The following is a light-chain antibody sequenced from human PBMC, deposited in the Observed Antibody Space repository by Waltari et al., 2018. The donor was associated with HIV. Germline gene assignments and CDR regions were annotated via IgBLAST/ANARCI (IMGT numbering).Light chain of an antibody. J-gene: IGLJ2*01. V-gene: IGLV3-25*03. CDR2: QDN. Sequence: SSALTQTPSVSVSPGQTATTTCSGEALPRQYDHWNHRREGKAPVLVIFQDNTRPSGIPERFSASSAGTVLTLTISGVQTEDEGDYYCQTTDRNGVVAFGGGTKVTVL. CDR1: ALPRQY. CDR3: QTTDRNGVVA.